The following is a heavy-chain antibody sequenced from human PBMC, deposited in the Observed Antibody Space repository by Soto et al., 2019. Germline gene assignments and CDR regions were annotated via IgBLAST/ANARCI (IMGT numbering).Heavy chain of an antibody. D-gene: IGHD2-15*01. V-gene: IGHV1-69*06. J-gene: IGHJ4*02. CDR1: GGSLSTNP. CDR2: TGSGTGPG. CDR3: ARRDSGGFYRFFDS. Sequence: SVKVSCKASGGSLSTNPISWVRQAPGQGLEWMGGTGSGTGPGNHAQKFQGRLTVTADKSTSTVYMELSNLSSEDTAVYYCARRDSGGFYRFFDSWGQGTLVTVSS.